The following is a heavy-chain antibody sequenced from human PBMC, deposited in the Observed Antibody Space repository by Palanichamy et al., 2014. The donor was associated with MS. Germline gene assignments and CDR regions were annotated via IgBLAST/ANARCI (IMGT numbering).Heavy chain of an antibody. D-gene: IGHD2-8*02. J-gene: IGHJ4*02. Sequence: QVQLVESGGGVVQPGRSLRLSCVASGFTFNSHAMHWVRQAPGKGLEWVAVISYEGSNKYYADSVKGRFTFSRDNSRNTVSLQMNSLTLEDTAVYYCARDSSVGCTGGHCYTIDYGGQGTLVTVS. CDR3: ARDSSVGCTGGHCYTIDY. V-gene: IGHV3-30-3*01. CDR1: GFTFNSHA. CDR2: ISYEGSNK.